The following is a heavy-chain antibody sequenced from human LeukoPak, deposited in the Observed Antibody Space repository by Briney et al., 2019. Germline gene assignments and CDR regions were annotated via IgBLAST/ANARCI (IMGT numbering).Heavy chain of an antibody. CDR1: GGSISSYY. V-gene: IGHV4-59*01. CDR2: IYSSGTT. J-gene: IGHJ4*02. CDR3: ARGVGRSVVY. Sequence: KPSETLSLTCTVSGGSISSYYWSWIRQPPGKGLEWIGYIYSSGTTNYNPSLKSRVTISVDRSKNQFSLKLSSVTAADTAVYYCARGVGRSVVYWGQGTLVTVSS.